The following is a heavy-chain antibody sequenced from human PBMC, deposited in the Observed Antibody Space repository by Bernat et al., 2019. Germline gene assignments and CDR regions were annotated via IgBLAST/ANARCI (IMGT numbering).Heavy chain of an antibody. D-gene: IGHD2-15*01. CDR2: ISSSSSYI. J-gene: IGHJ4*02. V-gene: IGHV3-21*01. CDR1: GFTFSSYS. Sequence: EVQLVESGGGLVQPGGSLRLSCAASGFTFSSYSMNWVRQAPGKGLEWVSSISSSSSYIYYADSVKGRFTISRDNAKNSLYLQMNSLRAEDTAVYDCARGPYCSGGSCSDYWGQGTLVTVSS. CDR3: ARGPYCSGGSCSDY.